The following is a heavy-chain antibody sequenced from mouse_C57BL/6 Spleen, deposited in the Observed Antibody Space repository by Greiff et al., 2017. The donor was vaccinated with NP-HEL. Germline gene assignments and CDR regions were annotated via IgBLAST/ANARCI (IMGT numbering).Heavy chain of an antibody. D-gene: IGHD2-4*01. Sequence: EVQLVESGGDLVKPGGSLKLSCAASGFTFSSYGMSWVRQTPDKRLEWVATISSGGSYTYYPDSVKGRFTISRDNAKNTLYLQMSSLKSEDTAMYYCARGIYYDYDDAMDYWGQGTSVTVSS. CDR3: ARGIYYDYDDAMDY. CDR1: GFTFSSYG. V-gene: IGHV5-6*01. CDR2: ISSGGSYT. J-gene: IGHJ4*01.